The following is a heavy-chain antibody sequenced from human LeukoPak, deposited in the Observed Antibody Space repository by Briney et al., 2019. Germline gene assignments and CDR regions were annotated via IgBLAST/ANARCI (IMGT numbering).Heavy chain of an antibody. CDR2: ISWNSDNI. Sequence: GGSLRLSCAASGFTFDDFSMHWVRQVPGKGLEWVSGISWNSDNIGYADSVKGRFTISRDNAKNSLYLRLNTVRSEDTALYYCAKDGYSILYYFDYWGQGTLVTVSS. V-gene: IGHV3-9*01. J-gene: IGHJ4*02. D-gene: IGHD6-13*01. CDR3: AKDGYSILYYFDY. CDR1: GFTFDDFS.